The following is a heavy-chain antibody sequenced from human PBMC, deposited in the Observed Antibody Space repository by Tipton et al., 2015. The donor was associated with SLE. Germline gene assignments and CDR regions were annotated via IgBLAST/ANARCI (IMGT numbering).Heavy chain of an antibody. CDR2: IRYDGSDK. Sequence: SLRLSCAASGFTFSSYAMYWVRQAPGKGLEWVAFIRYDGSDKYYADSVKGRFTISRDNSKNKMYLQMNSLRAEDTAVYYCARSGEDIIATYYGMDFWGQGTTVTVSS. V-gene: IGHV3-30*02. J-gene: IGHJ6*02. D-gene: IGHD3-3*01. CDR3: ARSGEDIIATYYGMDF. CDR1: GFTFSSYA.